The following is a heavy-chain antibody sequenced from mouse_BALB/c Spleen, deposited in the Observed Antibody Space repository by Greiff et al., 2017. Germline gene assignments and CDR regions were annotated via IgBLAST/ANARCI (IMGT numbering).Heavy chain of an antibody. Sequence: DVHLVESGGGLVQPGGSRKLSCAASGFTFSSFGMHWVRQAPEKGLEWVAYISSGSSTIYYADTVKGRFTISRDNPKNTLFLQMTSLRSEDTAMYYCARSGRKGAWFAYWGQGTLVTVSA. CDR1: GFTFSSFG. J-gene: IGHJ3*01. CDR2: ISSGSSTI. CDR3: ARSGRKGAWFAY. V-gene: IGHV5-17*02. D-gene: IGHD1-1*01.